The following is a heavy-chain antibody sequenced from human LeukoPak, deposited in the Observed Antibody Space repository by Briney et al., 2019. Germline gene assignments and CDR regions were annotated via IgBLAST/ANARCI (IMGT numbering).Heavy chain of an antibody. CDR2: IIPILGIA. Sequence: SVTVSCKASGGTFSSYAISWVRQAPGQGLEWMGRIIPILGIANYAQKFQGRVTITADKSTSTAYMELSSLRSEDTAVYYCARAHYYDSKSPWFDYWGQGTLVTVSS. J-gene: IGHJ4*02. V-gene: IGHV1-69*04. D-gene: IGHD3-22*01. CDR1: GGTFSSYA. CDR3: ARAHYYDSKSPWFDY.